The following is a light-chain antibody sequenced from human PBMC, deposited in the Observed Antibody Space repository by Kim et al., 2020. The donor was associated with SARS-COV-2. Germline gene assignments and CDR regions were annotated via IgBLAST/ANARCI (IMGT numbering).Light chain of an antibody. CDR1: QGMRNS. Sequence: GDSVTITCRASQGMRNSLAWYQHKPGKVPKLLIYAASTLQSGVPLRFSGSGSGTDFTLTISSLQPEDFATYYCQQLNSYSLTFGGGTKVDI. J-gene: IGKJ4*01. CDR3: QQLNSYSLT. CDR2: AAS. V-gene: IGKV1-9*01.